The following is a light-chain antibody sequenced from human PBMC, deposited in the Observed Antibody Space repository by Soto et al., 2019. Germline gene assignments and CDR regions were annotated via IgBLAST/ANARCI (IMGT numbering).Light chain of an antibody. V-gene: IGKV1-5*03. CDR1: QSVSRW. CDR3: QQYKDNWT. CDR2: KAS. Sequence: DIQMTQSPSTLSASVGDRVTITCRASQSVSRWLAWYQQKPGKAPKLLIYKASTLESGVPSRFSGSGSGTEFTLAISRLQPDDSATYYCQQYKDNWTFGQGTKVEIK. J-gene: IGKJ1*01.